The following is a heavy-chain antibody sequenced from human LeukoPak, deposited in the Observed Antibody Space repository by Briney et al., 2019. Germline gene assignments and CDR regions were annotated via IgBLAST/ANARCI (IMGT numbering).Heavy chain of an antibody. V-gene: IGHV4-59*01. D-gene: IGHD4-17*01. J-gene: IGHJ4*02. CDR2: IYYSGST. CDR1: GGSISSYY. Sequence: SETLSLTCTVSGGSISSYYWSWIRQPPGKGLEWIGYIYYSGSTNYNPSLKSRVTISVDTSKNQFSLKLSSVTAADTAVYYCARMDYGDPFDYLGQGTLVTVSS. CDR3: ARMDYGDPFDY.